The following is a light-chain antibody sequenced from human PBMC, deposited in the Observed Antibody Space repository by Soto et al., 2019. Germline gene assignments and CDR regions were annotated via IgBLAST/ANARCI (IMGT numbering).Light chain of an antibody. Sequence: IHLTHSPSLLSASIGYRVSITCLSSHDISTFLAWYQQKPGKAPKLLIYEASTLQSGVPSRFSGSGSGTEFTLTISSLQPDDFATYYCQQYNSYSPLTFGGGTKVDIK. CDR1: HDISTF. V-gene: IGKV1-9*01. J-gene: IGKJ4*01. CDR2: EAS. CDR3: QQYNSYSPLT.